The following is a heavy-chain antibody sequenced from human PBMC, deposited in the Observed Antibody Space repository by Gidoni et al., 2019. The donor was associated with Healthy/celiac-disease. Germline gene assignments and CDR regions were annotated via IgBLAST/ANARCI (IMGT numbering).Heavy chain of an antibody. D-gene: IGHD3-16*01. V-gene: IGHV3-7*01. CDR3: ARDRAYLGWFDP. J-gene: IGHJ5*02. CDR2: IKHDGSEK. Sequence: EVQLVESGGGLVQPGGSLRLSCAASGLPFSSYWMRWVRQAPGKGLEWVANIKHDGSEKYYGDSVKGRFTISRDNAKNSLYLQMNSLRAEDTAVYYCARDRAYLGWFDPWGQGTLVTVSS. CDR1: GLPFSSYW.